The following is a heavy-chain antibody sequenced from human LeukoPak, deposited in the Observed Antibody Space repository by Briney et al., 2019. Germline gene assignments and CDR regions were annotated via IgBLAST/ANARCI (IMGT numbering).Heavy chain of an antibody. J-gene: IGHJ4*02. V-gene: IGHV4-59*08. Sequence: SETLSLTCTVSGGSISSYYWSWIRQPPGKGLEWIGYIYYSGSTNYNPSLKSRVTISVDTSKNQFSLKLSSVTAADTAVYYCARSPSLMPGIATIFDYWGQGTLVTVSS. D-gene: IGHD6-13*01. CDR3: ARSPSLMPGIATIFDY. CDR2: IYYSGST. CDR1: GGSISSYY.